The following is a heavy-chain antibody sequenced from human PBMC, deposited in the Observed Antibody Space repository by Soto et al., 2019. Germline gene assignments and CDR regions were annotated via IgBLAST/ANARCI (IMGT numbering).Heavy chain of an antibody. CDR3: ARSGYNYGYDY. CDR1: GYTITSFA. J-gene: IGHJ4*01. V-gene: IGHV1-18*01. Sequence: ASVKVSCKASGYTITSFAISWVRQAPGQGFECMGWINPYNNNTNYVQKFQGRVTMTTDTSTGTAYMELRSLRSDDTAVYYCARSGYNYGYDYWG. CDR2: INPYNNNT. D-gene: IGHD5-18*01.